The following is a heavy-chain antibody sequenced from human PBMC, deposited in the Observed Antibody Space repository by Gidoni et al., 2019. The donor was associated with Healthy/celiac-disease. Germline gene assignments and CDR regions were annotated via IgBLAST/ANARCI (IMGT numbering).Heavy chain of an antibody. CDR3: AKALSKAYYFDY. V-gene: IGHV3-9*01. CDR1: GFPFDDYA. CDR2: ISWNSGSI. J-gene: IGHJ4*02. D-gene: IGHD3-16*02. Sequence: EVQRVEPVGGLVQLGRSLRLSCAASGFPFDDYAMHWVRQAPGKGLEWVSGISWNSGSIGYADSVKGRFTISRDNAKNSLYLQMNSLRAEDTALYYCAKALSKAYYFDYWGQGTLVTVSS.